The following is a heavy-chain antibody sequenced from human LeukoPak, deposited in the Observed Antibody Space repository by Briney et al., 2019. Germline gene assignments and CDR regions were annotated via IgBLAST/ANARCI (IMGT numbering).Heavy chain of an antibody. CDR3: ARDPVEWQLLLDY. V-gene: IGHV3-7*01. D-gene: IGHD1-26*01. J-gene: IGHJ4*02. CDR1: GFTFSSYW. CDR2: MNIDGSEK. Sequence: GGSLRLSCAASGFTFSSYWMGWVRQAPGKRLEWVANMNIDGSEKYYADSAKGRFTISRDNARNSVYLQMNSLRVEDTAVYYCARDPVEWQLLLDYWGQGTLVTVSS.